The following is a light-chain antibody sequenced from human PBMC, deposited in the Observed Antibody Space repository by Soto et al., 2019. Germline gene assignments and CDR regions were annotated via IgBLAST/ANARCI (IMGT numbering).Light chain of an antibody. J-gene: IGLJ2*01. CDR2: RNN. V-gene: IGLV1-47*01. CDR3: AAWDDSLSGDVV. CDR1: SSNIGSNY. Sequence: QSVLTQPPSGSGTPGQSGTISCSGSSSNIGSNYVYWYQQLPGTAPKLLIYRNNQRPSGVPDRFSGSKAGTSASLAISGLRSEDEADYYCAAWDDSLSGDVVFGGGTKVTVL.